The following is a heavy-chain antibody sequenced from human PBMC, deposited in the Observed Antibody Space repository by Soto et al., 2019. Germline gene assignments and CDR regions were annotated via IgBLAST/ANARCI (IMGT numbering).Heavy chain of an antibody. CDR3: ARGRYGDY. J-gene: IGHJ4*02. CDR1: GYTFTSYG. V-gene: IGHV1-18*01. CDR2: ISAHNGNT. Sequence: QVHLVQSGAEVKKPGASVKVSCKGSGYTFTSYGITWVRQAPGQGLEWMGWISAHNGNTDYAQKIQGKVTVTRDTSTSTAYKELRSLRYDDTAVYSCARGRYGDYWGQGALVNVSS. D-gene: IGHD1-1*01.